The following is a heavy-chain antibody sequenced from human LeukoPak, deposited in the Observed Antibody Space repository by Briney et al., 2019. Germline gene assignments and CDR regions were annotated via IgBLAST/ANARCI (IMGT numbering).Heavy chain of an antibody. V-gene: IGHV3-74*01. D-gene: IGHD1-26*01. J-gene: IGHJ3*02. Sequence: TGRSLRLSCAASGFTFSSYWMHWVRQAPGKGLVWVSRINNDGSSTSNADSVKGRFTISRDNAKNTLYLQLNSLRAEDTAVYYCARGGPIVGRTSSAFDIWGQGTTVTVSS. CDR3: ARGGPIVGRTSSAFDI. CDR2: INNDGSST. CDR1: GFTFSSYW.